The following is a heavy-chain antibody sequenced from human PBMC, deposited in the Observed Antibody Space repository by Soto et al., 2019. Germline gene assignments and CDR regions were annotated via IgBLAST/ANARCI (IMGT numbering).Heavy chain of an antibody. Sequence: ASVKVSCKASGYTFTGYYMHWVRQAPGQGLEWMGWINPNSGGTNYAQKFQGWVTMTRDTSISTAYMELSRLRSDDTAVYYCARGSSITIFGVVITPYYYYGMDVWGQGTTVTVS. CDR1: GYTFTGYY. CDR3: ARGSSITIFGVVITPYYYYGMDV. CDR2: INPNSGGT. J-gene: IGHJ6*02. V-gene: IGHV1-2*04. D-gene: IGHD3-3*01.